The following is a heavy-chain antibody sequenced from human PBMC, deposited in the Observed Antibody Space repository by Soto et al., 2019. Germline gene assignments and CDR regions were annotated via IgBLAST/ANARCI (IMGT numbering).Heavy chain of an antibody. CDR3: ARLRAAAGFYYYYYGMDV. CDR2: INHSGST. J-gene: IGHJ6*02. D-gene: IGHD6-13*01. CDR1: GGSFSGYY. Sequence: SETLSLTCAVYGGSFSGYYWSWIRQPPGKGLEWIGEINHSGSTNYNPSLKSRVTISVDTSKNQFSLKLSSVTAADTAVYYCARLRAAAGFYYYYYGMDVWGQGTTVTVSS. V-gene: IGHV4-34*01.